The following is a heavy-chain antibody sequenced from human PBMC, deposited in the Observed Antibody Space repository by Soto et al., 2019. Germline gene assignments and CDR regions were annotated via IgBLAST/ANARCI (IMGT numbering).Heavy chain of an antibody. J-gene: IGHJ6*02. D-gene: IGHD3-10*01. CDR3: ARDPPYGSGTSQNYGMDV. CDR2: IYYSGST. Sequence: SETLSLTCPVSGFSISSSSYYWGWIRQPPGKGLEWIGSIYYSGSTYYNPSLKSRVTISVDTSKNQFSLILNSVTAADTAVYYCARDPPYGSGTSQNYGMDVWGQGTTVTVSS. V-gene: IGHV4-39*07. CDR1: GFSISSSSYY.